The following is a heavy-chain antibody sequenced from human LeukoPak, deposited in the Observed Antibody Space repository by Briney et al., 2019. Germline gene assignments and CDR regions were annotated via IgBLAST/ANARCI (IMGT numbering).Heavy chain of an antibody. Sequence: KSSETLSLTCTVSGGSISSSSYYWGWIRQPPGKGLEWIGSIYYSGSTYYNPSLKSRVTISVDTSKNQFSLKLSSVTAADTAVYYCARGRFLDAFDIWGQGTMVTVSS. V-gene: IGHV4-39*07. CDR1: GGSISSSSYY. J-gene: IGHJ3*02. D-gene: IGHD3-3*01. CDR2: IYYSGST. CDR3: ARGRFLDAFDI.